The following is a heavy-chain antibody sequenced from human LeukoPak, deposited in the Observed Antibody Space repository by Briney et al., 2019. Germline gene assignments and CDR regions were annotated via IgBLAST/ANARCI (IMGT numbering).Heavy chain of an antibody. J-gene: IGHJ4*02. V-gene: IGHV1-18*01. CDR1: GYTFTSYG. Sequence: ASVKVSCKASGYTFTSYGISWVRQAPGQGLEWMGWISAYNGNTNYAQKLQGRVTMTTDTSTSTAYMELRSLRSADTAVYYCARDQWELLLWGYFDYWGQGTLVTVSS. CDR3: ARDQWELLLWGYFDY. CDR2: ISAYNGNT. D-gene: IGHD1-26*01.